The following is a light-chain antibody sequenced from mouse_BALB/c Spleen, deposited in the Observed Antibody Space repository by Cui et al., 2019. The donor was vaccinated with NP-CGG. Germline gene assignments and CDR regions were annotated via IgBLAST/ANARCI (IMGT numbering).Light chain of an antibody. CDR1: TGAVTTSNY. V-gene: IGLV1*01. CDR2: GTN. J-gene: IGLJ1*01. Sequence: QAVVATESALPTSPGETVTLTCPSSTGAVTTSNYANWVQEKPDHLFTGLIGGTNNRAPGVPARFSGSLIGDKAALTITGAQTEDEAIYFCALWYSNHWVFGGGTKLTVL. CDR3: ALWYSNHWV.